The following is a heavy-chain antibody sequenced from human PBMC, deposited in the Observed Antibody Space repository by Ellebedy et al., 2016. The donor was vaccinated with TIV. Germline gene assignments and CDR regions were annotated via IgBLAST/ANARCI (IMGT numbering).Heavy chain of an antibody. CDR3: AGGYSSGWTDY. Sequence: MPSETLSLTCTVSGGSISSYYWSWIRQPAGKGLEWIGSIYTSGSTNYNPCLQSRVTMSVDTSKNQFSLKLSSVTAADTAVYYCAGGYSSGWTDYWGQGTLVTVSS. CDR2: IYTSGST. CDR1: GGSISSYY. J-gene: IGHJ4*02. V-gene: IGHV4-4*07. D-gene: IGHD6-19*01.